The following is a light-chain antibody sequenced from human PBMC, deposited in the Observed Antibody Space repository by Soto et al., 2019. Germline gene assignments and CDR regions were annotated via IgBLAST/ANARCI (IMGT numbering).Light chain of an antibody. Sequence: AIQLTQSPPSLAASVGDRVTITCRASQGISSALAWYQQKPGKTPNLLIYGASSLESGVPSRFSGSRSGTDFTLTISSLQPEDFATYYCQQFNNYPRTFGQGTKLEIK. CDR1: QGISSA. V-gene: IGKV1D-13*01. CDR3: QQFNNYPRT. CDR2: GAS. J-gene: IGKJ2*01.